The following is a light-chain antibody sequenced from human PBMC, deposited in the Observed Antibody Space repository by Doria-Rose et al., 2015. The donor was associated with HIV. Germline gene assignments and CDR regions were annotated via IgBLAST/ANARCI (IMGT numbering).Light chain of an antibody. CDR3: HQYGTSWT. J-gene: IGKJ1*01. CDR1: QSFSSTY. CDR2: DGS. Sequence: LTQSPGTLSLSPGERATLSCRASQSFSSTYLAWYQQNPGQARSLLIYDGSTRATGIPDRCSASGSGTDFTLTINRLEPEDFALYYCHQYGTSWTFGQGTKVEI. V-gene: IGKV3-20*01.